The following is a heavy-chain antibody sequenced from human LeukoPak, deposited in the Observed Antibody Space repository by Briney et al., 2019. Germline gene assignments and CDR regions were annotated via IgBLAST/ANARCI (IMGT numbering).Heavy chain of an antibody. D-gene: IGHD6-6*01. CDR2: IYSGGST. J-gene: IGHJ4*02. V-gene: IGHV3-53*01. Sequence: PGGSLRLSCAASGFTVSSNYMSWVRQAPGKGLEWVSVIYSGGSTYYADSVKGRFTISRDNSKNTLYLQMNSLRAEDAAVYYCAKSSLKYYFDSWGQGTLVTVSS. CDR1: GFTVSSNY. CDR3: AKSSLKYYFDS.